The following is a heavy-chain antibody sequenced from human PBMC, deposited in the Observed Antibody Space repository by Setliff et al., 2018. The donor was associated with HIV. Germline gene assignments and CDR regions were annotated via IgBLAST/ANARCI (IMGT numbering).Heavy chain of an antibody. V-gene: IGHV4-59*02. J-gene: IGHJ3*02. CDR2: ISYSGST. D-gene: IGHD2-21*02. CDR1: GGSVNGHY. Sequence: SETLSLTCTVSGGSVNGHYWNWIRLTPGKGLEWIGSISYSGSTNYNPSLKSRVTISVDTSRNEFSLKLSSVTAADTAVYYCAREVDVVTTSDAFDIWGQGTMVTVSS. CDR3: AREVDVVTTSDAFDI.